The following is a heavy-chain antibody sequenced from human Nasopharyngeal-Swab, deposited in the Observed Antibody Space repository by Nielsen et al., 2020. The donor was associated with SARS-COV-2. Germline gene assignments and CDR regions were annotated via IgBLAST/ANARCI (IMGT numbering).Heavy chain of an antibody. CDR2: INPDSGGT. Sequence: ASVKVSCKASGHTFTYCYLHWVRQAPGQALEWMGWINPDSGGTSSAQRFQGRVTMTRDTSFSTAYMELSNLKFDDTAVYYCARAGLRFLEWLLPSYWYFDLWGRGTLVTVSS. CDR1: GHTFTYCY. V-gene: IGHV1-2*02. CDR3: ARAGLRFLEWLLPSYWYFDL. J-gene: IGHJ2*01. D-gene: IGHD3-3*01.